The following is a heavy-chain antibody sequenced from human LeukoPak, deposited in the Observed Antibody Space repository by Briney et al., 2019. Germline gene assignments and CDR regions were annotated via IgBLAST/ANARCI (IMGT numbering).Heavy chain of an antibody. V-gene: IGHV1-69*05. CDR3: AKDSTDLLWFGELSIGAMDV. D-gene: IGHD3-10*01. Sequence: ASVKVSCKASGGTFSSYAISWVRQAPGQGLEWMGGIIPIFGTANYAQKFQGRVTITTDESTSTAYMELSSLRAEDTAGYYCAKDSTDLLWFGELSIGAMDVWGKGTTVTVSS. J-gene: IGHJ6*04. CDR2: IIPIFGTA. CDR1: GGTFSSYA.